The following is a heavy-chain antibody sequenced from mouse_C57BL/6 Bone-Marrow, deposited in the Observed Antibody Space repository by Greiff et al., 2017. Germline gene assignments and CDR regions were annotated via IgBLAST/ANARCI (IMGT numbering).Heavy chain of an antibody. J-gene: IGHJ4*01. CDR2: IYPGSGST. D-gene: IGHD2-3*01. V-gene: IGHV1-55*01. CDR3: ARGGWLLYYYAMDY. CDR1: GYTFTSYW. Sequence: QVHVKQPGAELVKPGASVKMSCKASGYTFTSYWITWVKQRPGQGLEWIGDIYPGSGSTNYNEKFKSKATLTVDTSSSTAYMQLSSLTSEEAAVYYCARGGWLLYYYAMDYWGQGTSVTVSS.